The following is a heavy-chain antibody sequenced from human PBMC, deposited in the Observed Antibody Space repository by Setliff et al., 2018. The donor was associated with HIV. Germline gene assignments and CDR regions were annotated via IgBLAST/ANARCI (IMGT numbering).Heavy chain of an antibody. CDR1: GFTFSSYA. Sequence: LSLSCAASGFTFSSYAMHWVRQAPGKGLEWVAVISYDGSNKYYADSVKGRFTISRDNSKNTLYLQMNSLRAEDTAVYYCARGCYYDSSGYCTWGQGTLVTVSS. CDR3: ARGCYYDSSGYCT. J-gene: IGHJ5*02. V-gene: IGHV3-30-3*01. D-gene: IGHD3-22*01. CDR2: ISYDGSNK.